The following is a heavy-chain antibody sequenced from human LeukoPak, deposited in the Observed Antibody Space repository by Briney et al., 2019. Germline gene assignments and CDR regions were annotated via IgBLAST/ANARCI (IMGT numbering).Heavy chain of an antibody. CDR2: IRSKANSYAT. J-gene: IGHJ3*02. Sequence: GGSLRLSCAASGFTFSGSAMHWVRQASGKGLEWVGRIRSKANSYATAYAAAVKGRFTISRDDSKNTAYLQMNSLKTEDTAVYYCSRHILLWFGEPTYDAFDIWGQGTMVTVSS. D-gene: IGHD3-10*01. CDR3: SRHILLWFGEPTYDAFDI. CDR1: GFTFSGSA. V-gene: IGHV3-73*01.